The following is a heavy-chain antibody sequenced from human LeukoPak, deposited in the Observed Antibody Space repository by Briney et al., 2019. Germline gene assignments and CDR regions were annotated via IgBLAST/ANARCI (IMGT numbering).Heavy chain of an antibody. CDR2: ISSSSSTI. Sequence: GGSLRLSCAASGFTFSDYWMHWVRQAPGKGLEWVSYISSSSSTIHYADSVKGRFTISRDNAKNSLYLQMNSLRAEDTAVYYCAKGIGLVGATTYFDYWGQGTLVTVSS. D-gene: IGHD1-26*01. CDR1: GFTFSDYW. J-gene: IGHJ4*02. CDR3: AKGIGLVGATTYFDY. V-gene: IGHV3-48*01.